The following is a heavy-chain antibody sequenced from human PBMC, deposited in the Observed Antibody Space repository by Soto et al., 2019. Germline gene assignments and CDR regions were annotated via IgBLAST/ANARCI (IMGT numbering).Heavy chain of an antibody. CDR1: GF. CDR3: AKGFSGHYYDF. V-gene: IGHV3-23*01. D-gene: IGHD3-22*01. Sequence: EVQVLESGGGLVQPGGSLRLSCAASGFMSWVRQAPGKGLEWVSAISDYGANTYYVDSVKGRFTISRDNAKNTLYLQMNSLRADDTAVYYCAKGFSGHYYDFRGQGTLVTVSS. CDR2: ISDYGANT. J-gene: IGHJ4*02.